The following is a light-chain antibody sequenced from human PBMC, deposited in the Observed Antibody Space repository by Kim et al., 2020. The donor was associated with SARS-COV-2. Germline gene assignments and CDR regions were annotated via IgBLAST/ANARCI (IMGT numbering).Light chain of an antibody. CDR1: GGRVASNF. J-gene: IGLJ2*01. CDR3: QSGRL. CDR2: EDN. Sequence: EPPGQTENIPCPRSGGRVASNFWQWYQQRPGSAPTSVIYEDNQRPSWVPDRFSGSIDDSANSASLTISGLKTEDEADYYCQSGRLFGGGTQLTVL. V-gene: IGLV6-57*03.